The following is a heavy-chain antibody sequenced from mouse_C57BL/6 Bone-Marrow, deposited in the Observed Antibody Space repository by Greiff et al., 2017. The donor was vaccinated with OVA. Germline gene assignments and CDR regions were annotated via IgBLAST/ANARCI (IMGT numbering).Heavy chain of an antibody. CDR1: GFNIKDDY. CDR3: TTHGFDY. CDR2: IDPENGDT. V-gene: IGHV14-4*01. J-gene: IGHJ2*01. Sequence: EVQLQQSGAELVRPGASVKLSCTASGFNIKDDYMNWVKQRPEQGLEWIGWIDPENGDTEYASKFQGKATITADTSSNTAYLQLSSLTSEDTAVYYCTTHGFDYWGQGTTLTVSS. D-gene: IGHD1-1*01.